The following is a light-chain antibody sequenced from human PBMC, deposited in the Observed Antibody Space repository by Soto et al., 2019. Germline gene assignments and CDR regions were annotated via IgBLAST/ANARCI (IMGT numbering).Light chain of an antibody. V-gene: IGKV3-20*01. CDR2: GAS. CDR3: QQYGSSPYT. J-gene: IGKJ2*01. Sequence: EIVLTQSPGTLSLSPGERATLSCRASQSVSSSYLAWYQQTPGQAPRLIIYGASDRATGIPDRFSGSGSGTDFTLTISRLEPEDFAVYYCQQYGSSPYTFGQGTKLEIK. CDR1: QSVSSSY.